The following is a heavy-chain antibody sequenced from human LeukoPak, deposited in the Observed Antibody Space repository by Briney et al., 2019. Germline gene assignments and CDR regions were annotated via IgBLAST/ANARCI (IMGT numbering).Heavy chain of an antibody. D-gene: IGHD3-22*01. Sequence: PSEILSLTCTVSGGSISSFYWSWIRQPPGKGLEWIGYIYYSGSTNYNPSLKSRVTISVDTSKNQFSPKLSSVTAADTAVYYCARHSSGTRGWFDPWGQGTLVTVSS. CDR1: GGSISSFY. V-gene: IGHV4-59*08. J-gene: IGHJ5*02. CDR3: ARHSSGTRGWFDP. CDR2: IYYSGST.